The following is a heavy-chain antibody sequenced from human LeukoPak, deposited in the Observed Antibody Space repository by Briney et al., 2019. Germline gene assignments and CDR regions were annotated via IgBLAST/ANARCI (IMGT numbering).Heavy chain of an antibody. CDR2: ISGSGGST. D-gene: IGHD6-6*01. J-gene: IGHJ4*02. CDR1: GFTFSSYA. V-gene: IGHV3-23*01. Sequence: PGGSLRLSCAASGFTFSSYAMSWVRQAPGKGLEWVSAISGSGGSTYYADSVKGRFTISRDNSKNTPYLQMNSLRAEDTAVYYCAKWKYSNSGIDDYWGQGTLVTVSS. CDR3: AKWKYSNSGIDDY.